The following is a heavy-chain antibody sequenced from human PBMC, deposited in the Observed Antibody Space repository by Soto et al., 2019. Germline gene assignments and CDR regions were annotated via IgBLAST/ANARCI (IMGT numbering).Heavy chain of an antibody. V-gene: IGHV3-30-3*01. Sequence: GGSLRLSCAASGFTFSSYAMHWVRQAPGKGLEWVAVISYDGSNKYYADSVKGRFTISRDNSKNTLYLQMNSLRAEDTAVYYCARDTGRHDYDLGYWGQGTLVPVSS. CDR1: GFTFSSYA. CDR3: ARDTGRHDYDLGY. J-gene: IGHJ4*02. D-gene: IGHD4-17*01. CDR2: ISYDGSNK.